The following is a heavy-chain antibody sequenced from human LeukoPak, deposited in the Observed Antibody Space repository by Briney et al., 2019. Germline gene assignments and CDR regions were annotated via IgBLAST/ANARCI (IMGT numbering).Heavy chain of an antibody. CDR1: GFTFSSYS. V-gene: IGHV3-48*01. CDR3: ARGSYYYDSSGYRDYCYFDL. CDR2: ISSSSSTI. D-gene: IGHD3-22*01. J-gene: IGHJ2*01. Sequence: PGGSLRLSCAASGFTFSSYSMNWVRQAPGKGLEWVSYISSSSSTIYYADSVKGRFTISRDNAKNSLYLQMNSLRAEDTAVYYCARGSYYYDSSGYRDYCYFDLWGRGTLVTVSS.